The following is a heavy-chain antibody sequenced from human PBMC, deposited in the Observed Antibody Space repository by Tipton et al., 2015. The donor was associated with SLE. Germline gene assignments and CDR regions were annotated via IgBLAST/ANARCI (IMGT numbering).Heavy chain of an antibody. CDR1: GASLNDYY. D-gene: IGHD2-2*01. CDR3: ARAKRSSTTWGYWFDP. CDR2: INHSGST. J-gene: IGHJ5*02. V-gene: IGHV4-34*01. Sequence: TLSLTCAVYGASLNDYYWTWIRQPPGKGLEWIGDINHSGSTDCNPSLKSRVTMSVDTSKNQFSLNLTSVTAADTALYYCARAKRSSTTWGYWFDPWGQGTLATVSS.